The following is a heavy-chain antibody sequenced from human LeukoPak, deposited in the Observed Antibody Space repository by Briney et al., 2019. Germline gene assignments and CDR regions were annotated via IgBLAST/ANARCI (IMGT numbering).Heavy chain of an antibody. CDR2: ISSTGTTI. Sequence: GGSLRLSCAASGFTFSSYEWNWVRQAPGMGLEWVSFISSTGTTIYYADSVKGRFSISKDNAKNSLYLQMNRLRAEDTAVYYCARTYSDSSGYSPPEDSWGQGTLVTVYS. CDR3: ARTYSDSSGYSPPEDS. CDR1: GFTFSSYE. V-gene: IGHV3-48*03. D-gene: IGHD3-22*01. J-gene: IGHJ4*02.